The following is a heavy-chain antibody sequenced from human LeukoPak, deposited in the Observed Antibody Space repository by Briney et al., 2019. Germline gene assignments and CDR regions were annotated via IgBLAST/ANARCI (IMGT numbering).Heavy chain of an antibody. J-gene: IGHJ4*02. Sequence: PSETLSLICTLSGGSIGRRHFYWGWIRQPPGEVLEWDGSIYYSGRTYYNPSLKSLVTISVDTSKNQFSLKLSSVTAADTAVYYCARLEYSSWYFDYWGQGTLVTVSS. CDR2: IYYSGRT. V-gene: IGHV4-39*01. CDR1: GGSIGRRHFY. CDR3: ARLEYSSWYFDY. D-gene: IGHD6-13*01.